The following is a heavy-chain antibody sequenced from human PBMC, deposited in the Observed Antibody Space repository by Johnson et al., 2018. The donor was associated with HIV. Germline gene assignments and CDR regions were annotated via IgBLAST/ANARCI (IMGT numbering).Heavy chain of an antibody. Sequence: QVQLVESGGGVVQPGRSLRLSCAASGFTFSSYAMHWVRQAPGKGLEWVAVISYDGSNKYYADSVKGRFTISRDNAKNSLYLQMNSLRAEDTAFYYCARVLIVVVVGAEIDAFDIWGQGTMVSVSS. CDR3: ARVLIVVVVGAEIDAFDI. J-gene: IGHJ3*02. CDR2: ISYDGSNK. CDR1: GFTFSSYA. V-gene: IGHV3-30*04. D-gene: IGHD2-15*01.